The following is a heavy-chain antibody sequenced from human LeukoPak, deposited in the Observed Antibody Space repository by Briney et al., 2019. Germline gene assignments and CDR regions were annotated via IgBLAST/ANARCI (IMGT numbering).Heavy chain of an antibody. CDR2: ISYDGSNK. J-gene: IGHJ5*02. CDR3: ARDWRPSVAAVSEYNWFDP. Sequence: QPGGSLRLSCAASGFTFSSYAMHWVRQAPGKGLEWVAVISYDGSNKYYADSVKGRFTISRDNSKNTLYLQMNSLRAEDTAVYYCARDWRPSVAAVSEYNWFDPWGQGTLVTVSS. V-gene: IGHV3-30-3*01. CDR1: GFTFSSYA. D-gene: IGHD6-19*01.